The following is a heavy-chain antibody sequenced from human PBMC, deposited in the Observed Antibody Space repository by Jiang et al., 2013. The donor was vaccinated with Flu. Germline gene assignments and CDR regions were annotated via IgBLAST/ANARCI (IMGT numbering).Heavy chain of an antibody. J-gene: IGHJ5*02. Sequence: QTLSLTCAISGDSVPSNSAAWNWIRQSPSRGLEWLGRTYYRSKWYNDYAVSVKSRITINPDTSKNQFSLQLNSVTPEDTAVYYCARDPRYGSGSRKALNWFDPWGQGTLVTVSS. CDR1: GDSVPSNSAA. D-gene: IGHD3-10*01. CDR3: ARDPRYGSGSRKALNWFDP. CDR2: TYYRSKWYN. V-gene: IGHV6-1*01.